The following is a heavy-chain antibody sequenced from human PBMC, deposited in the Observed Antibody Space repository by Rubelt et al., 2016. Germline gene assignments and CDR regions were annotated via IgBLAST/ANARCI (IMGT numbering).Heavy chain of an antibody. V-gene: IGHV1-69*01. D-gene: IGHD2-21*02. Sequence: MGGIIPIFGTANYAQKFQGRVTITADESTSTAYMELSSLRSEDTAVYYCAFVVVTANMALDYYGMDVWGQGTTVTVSS. J-gene: IGHJ6*02. CDR3: AFVVVTANMALDYYGMDV. CDR2: IIPIFGTA.